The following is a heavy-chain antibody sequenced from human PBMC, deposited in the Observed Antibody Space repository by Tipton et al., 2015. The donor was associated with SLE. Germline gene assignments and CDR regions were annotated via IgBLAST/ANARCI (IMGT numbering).Heavy chain of an antibody. CDR2: IYTSGST. D-gene: IGHD2-15*01. CDR1: GGSISSGSYY. J-gene: IGHJ4*02. Sequence: TLSLTCTVSGGSISSGSYYWSWIRQPAGKGLEWIGHIYTSGSTNYNPSLKSRVTISVDTSKNQFSLKLSSVTAADTAVYYCARLGSGGSGWGQGTLVTVSS. V-gene: IGHV4-61*09. CDR3: ARLGSGGSG.